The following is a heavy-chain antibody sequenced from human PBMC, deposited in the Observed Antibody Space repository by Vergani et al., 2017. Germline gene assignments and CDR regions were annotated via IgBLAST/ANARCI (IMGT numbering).Heavy chain of an antibody. CDR1: NYSIGRDYF. J-gene: IGHJ3*01. V-gene: IGHV4-38-2*02. CDR2: IYHGGMT. CDR3: ARRSGGYYSGGKVHPLRTAFDV. D-gene: IGHD2-15*01. Sequence: QVHLQESGPGLVKPSETLSLTCSVSNYSIGRDYFWGWIRRSPGEGLEYIASIYHGGMTYYNPSLKSRATISIDTSENVISFRLTSVTAADTAIYFCARRSGGYYSGGKVHPLRTAFDVWGHGTVVTVSS.